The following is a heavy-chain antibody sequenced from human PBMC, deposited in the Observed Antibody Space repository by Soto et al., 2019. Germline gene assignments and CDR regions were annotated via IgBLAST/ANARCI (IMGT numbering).Heavy chain of an antibody. CDR1: GFTFTIFA. Sequence: GSLRLSCAASGFTFTIFAMSWVRQSPGKGLEWVSTISGSGGSTYYADAVKGRFTISRDNSMGTLYLQMKSLRVEDTAIYYCAKEVSLGSTVDLGYWGQGTLVTVSS. CDR2: ISGSGGST. D-gene: IGHD7-27*01. J-gene: IGHJ4*02. CDR3: AKEVSLGSTVDLGY. V-gene: IGHV3-23*01.